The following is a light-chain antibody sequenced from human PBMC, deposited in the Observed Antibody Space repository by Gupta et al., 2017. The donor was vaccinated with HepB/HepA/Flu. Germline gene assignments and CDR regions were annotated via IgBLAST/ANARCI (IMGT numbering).Light chain of an antibody. CDR3: QSYDTNLSGGV. V-gene: IGLV1-40*01. CDR2: LNI. J-gene: IGLJ3*02. CDR1: SSNIGAGYD. Sequence: QSVLTQPPSVSGAPGQRVTISCTGRSSNIGAGYDVHWYQQLPGTAPKLLIYLNINRPSGVPDRFFGSKSGASASLVITGLQAEDEADYYCQSYDTNLSGGVFGGGTKLTVL.